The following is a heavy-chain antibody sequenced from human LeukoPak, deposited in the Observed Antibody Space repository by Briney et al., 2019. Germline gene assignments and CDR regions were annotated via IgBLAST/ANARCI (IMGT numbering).Heavy chain of an antibody. J-gene: IGHJ4*02. D-gene: IGHD2-8*01. CDR1: GVSFSGYY. CDR3: ARGYCTNGVCYFDY. Sequence: PSETLSLTCAVYGVSFSGYYWSWIRQPPGKGLEWIGEINHSGSTNYNPSLKSRVTISVDTSKNQFSLKLSSVTAADTAVYYCARGYCTNGVCYFDYWGQGTLVTVSS. V-gene: IGHV4-34*01. CDR2: INHSGST.